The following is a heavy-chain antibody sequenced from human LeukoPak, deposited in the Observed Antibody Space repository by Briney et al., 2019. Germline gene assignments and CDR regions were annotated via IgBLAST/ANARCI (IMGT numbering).Heavy chain of an antibody. Sequence: SETLSLTCAVYGGSSSGYYWSWIRQPPGKGLGWIGEINHSGSTNYNPSLKSRVTISVDTSKNQFSLKLSSVTAADTAVYYCARGVRQWLAHGVDYWGQGTLVTVSS. CDR3: ARGVRQWLAHGVDY. D-gene: IGHD6-19*01. CDR2: INHSGST. J-gene: IGHJ4*02. V-gene: IGHV4-34*01. CDR1: GGSSSGYY.